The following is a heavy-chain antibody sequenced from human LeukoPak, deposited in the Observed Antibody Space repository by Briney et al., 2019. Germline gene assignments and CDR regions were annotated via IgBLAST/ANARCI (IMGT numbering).Heavy chain of an antibody. J-gene: IGHJ4*02. V-gene: IGHV1-2*02. D-gene: IGHD5-18*01. CDR1: GYTLTGYY. CDR2: INPDSGGT. CDR3: ARGDSYGYTSGFDH. Sequence: GASVKVSCKASGYTLTGYYIHWVRQAPGQGLECMGWINPDSGGTNFPQKFQGRVTMTRDTSISTAYMELSRLRSDDTAVYHCARGDSYGYTSGFDHWGQGTLVTVSS.